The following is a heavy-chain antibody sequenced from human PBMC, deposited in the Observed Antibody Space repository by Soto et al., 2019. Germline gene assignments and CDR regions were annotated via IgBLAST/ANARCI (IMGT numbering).Heavy chain of an antibody. CDR1: GFTFSSYG. Sequence: GGSLRLSCAASGFTFSSYGMHWVRQAPGKGLEWVAVISYDGSNKYYADSVKGRFTISRDNSKNTLYLQMSSLRTADTAIYYCVKGGITMVRGVLFAYWGQGTPVTVSS. CDR2: ISYDGSNK. V-gene: IGHV3-30*18. J-gene: IGHJ4*02. D-gene: IGHD3-10*01. CDR3: VKGGITMVRGVLFAY.